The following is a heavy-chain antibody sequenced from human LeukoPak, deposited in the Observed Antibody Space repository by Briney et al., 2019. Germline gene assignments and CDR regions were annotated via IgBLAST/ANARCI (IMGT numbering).Heavy chain of an antibody. CDR1: GASITIYY. Sequence: PSETLSLTCTVSGASITIYYWSWIRQSAGKGLEWIGRVYASGNTNYNPSLKSRVTMSVDTSKSQFSLRLNSVTAADTAVYYCARDWFGAHDYWGQGTLVTVSS. CDR3: ARDWFGAHDY. D-gene: IGHD3-10*01. CDR2: VYASGNT. J-gene: IGHJ4*02. V-gene: IGHV4-4*07.